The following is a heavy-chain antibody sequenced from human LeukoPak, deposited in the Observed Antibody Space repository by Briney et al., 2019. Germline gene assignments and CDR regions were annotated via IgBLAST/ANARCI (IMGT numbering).Heavy chain of an antibody. CDR1: GGSISSLY. J-gene: IGHJ4*02. D-gene: IGHD3-10*01. Sequence: SETLSLTCSVSGGSISSLYWSWIRQPPGKGLEWIGYIYYTGSTNYNPSLKSRVTMFVDMSKNQFSLRLSSVTAADTAVYYCARYVVYGSGKYYFDYWGQGTLVTVSS. V-gene: IGHV4-59*08. CDR2: IYYTGST. CDR3: ARYVVYGSGKYYFDY.